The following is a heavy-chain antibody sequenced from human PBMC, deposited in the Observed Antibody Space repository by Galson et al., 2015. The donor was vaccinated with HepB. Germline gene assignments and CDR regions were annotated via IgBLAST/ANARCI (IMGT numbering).Heavy chain of an antibody. Sequence: SLRLSCAASGFTFSSYSMNWVRQAPGKGLEWVSSISSSSSYIYYADSVKGRFTISRDNAKNSLYLQMNSLRAEDTAVYYCAIDRRGGYFDSSAHTRWFDPWVQGTLCTVSS. V-gene: IGHV3-21*01. CDR1: GFTFSSYS. J-gene: IGHJ5*02. CDR3: AIDRRGGYFDSSAHTRWFDP. D-gene: IGHD3-22*01. CDR2: ISSSSSYI.